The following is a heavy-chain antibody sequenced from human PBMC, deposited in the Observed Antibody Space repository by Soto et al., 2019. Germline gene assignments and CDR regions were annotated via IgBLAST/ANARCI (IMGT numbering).Heavy chain of an antibody. V-gene: IGHV3-30*18. Sequence: QVQLVESGGGVVQPGRSLRLSCAASGFIFSTYGMHWVRQAPGKGLESVAIISYDGSKKYYADSVKGRFTISRDNSKNTLYLQMNSLRTEDTAVYYCAKNGRNDHDYYYYDMDVWGQGTTVTVSS. CDR2: ISYDGSKK. D-gene: IGHD1-1*01. CDR1: GFIFSTYG. J-gene: IGHJ6*02. CDR3: AKNGRNDHDYYYYDMDV.